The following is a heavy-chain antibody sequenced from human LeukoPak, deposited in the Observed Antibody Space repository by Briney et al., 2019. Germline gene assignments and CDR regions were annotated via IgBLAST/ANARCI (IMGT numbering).Heavy chain of an antibody. Sequence: GGSLRLSCAASGFTFSSYAMSWVRQAPGKGLEWVSTISGGGDATYYADSVKGRFTVSRDNSKNTLYLQMNSLRVEDTAVYYCARDSSMLRGPLVIYYFDFWGQGTLVTVSS. V-gene: IGHV3-23*01. D-gene: IGHD3-10*01. CDR2: ISGGGDAT. CDR1: GFTFSSYA. J-gene: IGHJ4*02. CDR3: ARDSSMLRGPLVIYYFDF.